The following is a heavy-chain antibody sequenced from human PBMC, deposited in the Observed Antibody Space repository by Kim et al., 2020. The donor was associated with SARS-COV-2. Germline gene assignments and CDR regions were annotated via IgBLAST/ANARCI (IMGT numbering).Heavy chain of an antibody. CDR2: ISYDGSNK. D-gene: IGHD3-3*01. J-gene: IGHJ3*02. CDR1: GFTFSSYA. V-gene: IGHV3-30-3*01. CDR3: ARVHSVFWSGYRDAFDI. Sequence: GGSLRLSCAASGFTFSSYAMHWVRQAPGKGLEWVAVISYDGSNKYYADSVKGRFTISRDNSKNTLYLQMNSLRAEDTAVYYCARVHSVFWSGYRDAFDIWGQGTMVTVSS.